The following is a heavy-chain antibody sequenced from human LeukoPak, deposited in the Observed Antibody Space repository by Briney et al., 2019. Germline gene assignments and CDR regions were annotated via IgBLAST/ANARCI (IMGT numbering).Heavy chain of an antibody. V-gene: IGHV4-39*07. J-gene: IGHJ4*02. Sequence: SETLSLTCTVSGDSITSNDFYWGWIRQAPGKGLEWIGSIHYSGTTYYNPSLKSRVTISVDTSKGHFFLKLSSVTAADTAVYYCARRIAVAGCIDYWGQGTLVTVSS. D-gene: IGHD6-19*01. CDR3: ARRIAVAGCIDY. CDR2: IHYSGTT. CDR1: GDSITSNDFY.